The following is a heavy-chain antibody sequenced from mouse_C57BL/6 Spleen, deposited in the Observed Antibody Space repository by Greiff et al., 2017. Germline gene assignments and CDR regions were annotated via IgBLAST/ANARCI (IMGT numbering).Heavy chain of an antibody. D-gene: IGHD1-1*01. J-gene: IGHJ4*01. CDR3: TRSAGLLLRGYAMDY. CDR2: IDPETGGT. Sequence: QVQLQQSGAELVRPGASVTLSCKASGYTFTDYEMHWVKQTPVHGLEWIGAIDPETGGTAYNQKFKGKAILTADKSSSTAYMELRSLTSEDSAVYYCTRSAGLLLRGYAMDYWGQGTSVTVSS. CDR1: GYTFTDYE. V-gene: IGHV1-15*01.